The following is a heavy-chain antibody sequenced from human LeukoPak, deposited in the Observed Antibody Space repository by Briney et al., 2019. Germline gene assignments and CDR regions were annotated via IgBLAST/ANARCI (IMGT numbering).Heavy chain of an antibody. D-gene: IGHD5-12*01. J-gene: IGHJ4*02. Sequence: PGGSLRLSCAASGFTFSTYAMSWVGQAPGKGLVWVSRISTDGSTTNYADSVKGRFTIPRDNTKNTLYLQMNSLRAEDTAVYYCVRESGYTSRGFEFWGRGTLVSVSS. V-gene: IGHV3-74*01. CDR3: VRESGYTSRGFEF. CDR1: GFTFSTYA. CDR2: ISTDGSTT.